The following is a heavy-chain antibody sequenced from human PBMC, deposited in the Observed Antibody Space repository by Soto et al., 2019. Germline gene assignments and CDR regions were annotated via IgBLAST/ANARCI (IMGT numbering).Heavy chain of an antibody. J-gene: IGHJ4*02. CDR3: XXXXXXXXXXXXXXXXGGWY. Sequence: QVQLVQSGAEVKKPGSSVKVSCKASGGTFSSYTISWVRQAPXXXLXWMGRIIPILGIANYAQKFQGRVTXXXXXXXXXXXXXXXXXXXXXXXXXXXXXXXXXXXXXXXXXXXGGWYWGQGTLVTVSS. V-gene: IGHV1-69*02. CDR1: GGTFSSYT. CDR2: IIPILGIA.